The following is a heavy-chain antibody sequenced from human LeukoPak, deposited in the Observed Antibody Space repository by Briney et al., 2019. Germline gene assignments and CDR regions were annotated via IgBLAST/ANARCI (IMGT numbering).Heavy chain of an antibody. D-gene: IGHD1-26*01. V-gene: IGHV3-23*01. J-gene: IGHJ4*02. CDR1: GFSFSAYG. Sequence: GSLRLSCSASGFSFSAYGMSWVRQAPGKGLEWVSAISGSGGSIYYTDSVKGRFTISRDNSKNTLFLQMNSLRAEDTAVYYCAKVWGSYSTGYFDYWGQGTLVTVSS. CDR3: AKVWGSYSTGYFDY. CDR2: ISGSGGSI.